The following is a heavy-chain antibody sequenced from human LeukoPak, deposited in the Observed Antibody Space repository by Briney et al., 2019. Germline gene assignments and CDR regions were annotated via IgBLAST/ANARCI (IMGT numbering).Heavy chain of an antibody. D-gene: IGHD3-10*01. CDR2: ISYDGSNK. CDR3: ARDSKRVRGDF. CDR1: GFTFSSYA. V-gene: IGHV3-30*04. Sequence: GGSLRLSCAASGFTFSSYAMHWVRQAPGKGLEWVAVISYDGSNKYYADSVKSRFTISRDNSKNTLYLQMNSLRAEDTAVYYCARDSKRVRGDFWGQGTLVTVSS. J-gene: IGHJ4*02.